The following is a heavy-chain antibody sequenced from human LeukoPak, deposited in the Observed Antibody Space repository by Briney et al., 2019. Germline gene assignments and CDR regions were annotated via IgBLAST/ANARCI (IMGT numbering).Heavy chain of an antibody. CDR1: GGTFSSYA. D-gene: IGHD4-11*01. Sequence: SVKVSCKASGGTFSSYAISWVRQAPGQGLEWMGGIIPIFGTANYAQKFQGRVTITADESTSTAYMELSSLRSEDTAVYYCAILGPFMTTVTTPFDYRGQGTLVTVSS. CDR3: AILGPFMTTVTTPFDY. CDR2: IIPIFGTA. J-gene: IGHJ4*02. V-gene: IGHV1-69*13.